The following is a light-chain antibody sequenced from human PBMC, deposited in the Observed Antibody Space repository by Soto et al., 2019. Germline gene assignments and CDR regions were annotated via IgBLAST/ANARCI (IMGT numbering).Light chain of an antibody. J-gene: IGLJ1*01. Sequence: QSVLTQPASVSGCPGQSITISYTGTSSDVGSYNLVSWYQQHPGKAPKLMIYEGSKRPSGVSNRFAGSKSGNTASLTISGLQAEDEADYYCCSYAGSSTYVFGTGTKVTVL. CDR3: CSYAGSSTYV. CDR1: SSDVGSYNL. V-gene: IGLV2-23*01. CDR2: EGS.